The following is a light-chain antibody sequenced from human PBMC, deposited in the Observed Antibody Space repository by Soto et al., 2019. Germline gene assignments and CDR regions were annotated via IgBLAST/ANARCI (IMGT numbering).Light chain of an antibody. V-gene: IGKV3-11*01. CDR1: QSVSSY. J-gene: IGKJ2*01. CDR2: DAS. CDR3: QQRSNWPHNT. Sequence: EIVLTQSPATPSLSPGERATLSCRASQSVSSYLSSYQQKPGHAPRLLIYDASNRATGIPARFSGSGSGTHFSLTISSLLHEDFAVYYCQQRSNWPHNTFGQETKLEIK.